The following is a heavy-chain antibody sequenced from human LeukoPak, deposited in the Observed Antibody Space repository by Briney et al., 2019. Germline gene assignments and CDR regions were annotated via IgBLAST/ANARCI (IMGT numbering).Heavy chain of an antibody. J-gene: IGHJ5*02. CDR2: IYYSGST. V-gene: IGHV4-39*07. CDR1: GGSIGSSSYY. Sequence: SETLSLTCTVSGGSIGSSSYYWGWIRQPPGKGLEWIGSIYYSGSTYYNPSLKSRVTISVDTSKNQFSLKLSSVTAVDTAVYYCARGIKGYDSSGYYYVLFDPWGQGTLVTVSS. CDR3: ARGIKGYDSSGYYYVLFDP. D-gene: IGHD3-22*01.